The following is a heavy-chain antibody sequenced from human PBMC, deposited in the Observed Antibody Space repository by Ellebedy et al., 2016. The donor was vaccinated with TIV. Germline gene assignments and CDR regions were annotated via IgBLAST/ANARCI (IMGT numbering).Heavy chain of an antibody. Sequence: GESLKISCAASGFSFKTYGMHWVRQAPGKGLEWVAVIWYDGSNKYYADSVKGRFTISRDNSKNTLYLQMNSLRAEDTALYYCARENVGELYDSSAYYFDYWGQGILVTVSS. CDR3: ARENVGELYDSSAYYFDY. V-gene: IGHV3-33*01. J-gene: IGHJ4*02. CDR2: IWYDGSNK. D-gene: IGHD3-22*01. CDR1: GFSFKTYG.